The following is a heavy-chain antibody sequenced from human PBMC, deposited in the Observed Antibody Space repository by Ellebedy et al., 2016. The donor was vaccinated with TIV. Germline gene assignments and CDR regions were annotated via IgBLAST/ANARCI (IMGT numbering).Heavy chain of an antibody. CDR1: GFTFSTYS. D-gene: IGHD1-1*01. Sequence: GESLKISCAASGFTFSTYSMNWVRQAPGKGLEWVSYIGSRTYIVYYADSVKGRFTISRDNAKNSLYLQMNSLRDEDTAVYYCAKDLAAGTTLRLDYWGQGTLVTVSS. CDR3: AKDLAAGTTLRLDY. CDR2: IGSRTYIV. V-gene: IGHV3-48*02. J-gene: IGHJ4*02.